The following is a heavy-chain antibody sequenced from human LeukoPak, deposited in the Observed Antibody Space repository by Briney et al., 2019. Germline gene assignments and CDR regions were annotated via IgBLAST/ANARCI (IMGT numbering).Heavy chain of an antibody. CDR1: GGSISSGGYS. CDR2: IYHSGST. CDR3: ARDYGGEYFQH. D-gene: IGHD4-23*01. J-gene: IGHJ1*01. Sequence: SETLSLTCAVSGGSISSGGYSWSWIRQPPGKGLEWIGYIYHSGSTYYNPSLKSRVTISVDRSKNQFSLKLSSVTAADTAVYCCARDYGGEYFQHWGQGTLVTVSS. V-gene: IGHV4-30-2*01.